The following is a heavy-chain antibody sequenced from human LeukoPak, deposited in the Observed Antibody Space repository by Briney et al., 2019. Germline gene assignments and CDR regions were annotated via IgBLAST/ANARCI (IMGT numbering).Heavy chain of an antibody. J-gene: IGHJ3*02. CDR2: ISSSSSTI. Sequence: GGSLRLSCAASGFTFSSYSMNWVRQAPGKGLEWVSYISSSSSTIYYADSVKGRFTISRDNAKNSLYLQMNSLGAEDTAVYYCARDGDYDILTGYLDAFDIWGQGTMVTVSS. V-gene: IGHV3-48*01. CDR3: ARDGDYDILTGYLDAFDI. D-gene: IGHD3-9*01. CDR1: GFTFSSYS.